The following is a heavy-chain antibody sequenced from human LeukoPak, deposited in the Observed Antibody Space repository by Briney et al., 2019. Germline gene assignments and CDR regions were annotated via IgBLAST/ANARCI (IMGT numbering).Heavy chain of an antibody. D-gene: IGHD6-13*01. V-gene: IGHV5-51*01. CDR1: GYSFTSHW. CDR3: AVLYSSSWSPFDY. CDR2: IYPGDSDT. Sequence: GESLKISCRGSGYSFTSHWIGWVRQMPGKGLEWMGIIYPGDSDTRYSPSFQGQVTISADKSISTAYLQWSSLKASDTAMYYCAVLYSSSWSPFDYWGQGTLVTVSS. J-gene: IGHJ4*02.